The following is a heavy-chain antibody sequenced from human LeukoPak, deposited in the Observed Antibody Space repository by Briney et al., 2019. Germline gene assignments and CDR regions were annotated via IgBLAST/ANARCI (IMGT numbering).Heavy chain of an antibody. Sequence: GGSLRLSCTASGFTFTTYWMTWVRQAPGKGLEWVANINQDGAEKYFVDSVKGRFTISRDNAKNSLYLQMNSLRVEGTAAYYCAIVAKYYDGSGTYYFFEHWGQGTPVTASS. CDR3: AIVAKYYDGSGTYYFFEH. CDR1: GFTFTTYW. V-gene: IGHV3-7*01. CDR2: INQDGAEK. J-gene: IGHJ4*02. D-gene: IGHD3-10*01.